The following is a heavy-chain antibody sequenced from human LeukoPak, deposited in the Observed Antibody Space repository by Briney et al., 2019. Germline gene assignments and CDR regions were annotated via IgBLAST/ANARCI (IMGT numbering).Heavy chain of an antibody. CDR2: ISDGGSET. CDR3: AKGVGWFPS. CDR1: GFTFNSYA. Sequence: GSLRLSCAASGFTFNSYAMSWVRQAPGKGLEWVSVISDGGSETFYADSVKGRFTISRDNSKNTLYLQINSLRAEDTAIYYCAKGVGWFPSWGQGTLVTVSS. V-gene: IGHV3-23*01. D-gene: IGHD3-10*01. J-gene: IGHJ5*02.